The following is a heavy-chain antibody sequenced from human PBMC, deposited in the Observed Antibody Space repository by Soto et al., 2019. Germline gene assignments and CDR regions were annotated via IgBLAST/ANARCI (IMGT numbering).Heavy chain of an antibody. D-gene: IGHD3-16*01. V-gene: IGHV6-1*01. J-gene: IGHJ6*03. CDR2: TYYRSKWYN. CDR3: ERDMGRAPIGGENYRDV. CDR1: GDSVSSNSAA. Sequence: SQTLSLTCAISGDSVSSNSAAWNWIRQSPSRGLEWLGRTYYRSKWYNDYAVSVKSRITINPDTSKNQFSLQLNSVTPEDTAVYYCERDMGRAPIGGENYRDVWGKGTTAT.